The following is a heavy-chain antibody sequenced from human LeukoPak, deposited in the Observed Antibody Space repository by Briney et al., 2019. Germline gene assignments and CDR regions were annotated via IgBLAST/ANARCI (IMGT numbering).Heavy chain of an antibody. Sequence: PGGSLRLSCAASGFTFSSYSMNWVRQAPGKGLEWVSSISSSSSYIYYADSVKGRFTISRDNAKNSLYLQMNSLRAEDTAVYYCAKDHAYGSSGYFDYWGQGTLVTVSS. CDR1: GFTFSSYS. CDR3: AKDHAYGSSGYFDY. D-gene: IGHD3-22*01. J-gene: IGHJ4*02. V-gene: IGHV3-21*04. CDR2: ISSSSSYI.